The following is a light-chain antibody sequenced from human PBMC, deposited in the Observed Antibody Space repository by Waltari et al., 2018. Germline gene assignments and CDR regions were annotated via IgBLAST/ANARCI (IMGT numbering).Light chain of an antibody. CDR3: QQYNTYPPT. Sequence: DIQMTQSPSSLSPSVGDRVIITCRASQGITTYLAWFQQKPGKAPKSLIYAASTLQSGVSSNFSGSGSGTDFTLTISSLQPEDCATYYCQQYNTYPPTFGGGTRVEI. CDR1: QGITTY. V-gene: IGKV1-16*02. CDR2: AAS. J-gene: IGKJ4*01.